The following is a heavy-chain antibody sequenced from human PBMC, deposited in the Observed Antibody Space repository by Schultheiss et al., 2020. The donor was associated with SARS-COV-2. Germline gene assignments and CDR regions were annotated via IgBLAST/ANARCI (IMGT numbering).Heavy chain of an antibody. CDR1: GFTISSYA. CDR3: ARVDTAMVFDY. J-gene: IGHJ4*02. V-gene: IGHV3-30*01. Sequence: GGSLRLSCAASGFTISSYAMHWVRQAPGKGLEWVAVISYDGSNKYYADSVKGRFTISRDNSKNTLYLQMNSLRAEDTAVYYCARVDTAMVFDYWGQGTLVTVSS. D-gene: IGHD5-18*01. CDR2: ISYDGSNK.